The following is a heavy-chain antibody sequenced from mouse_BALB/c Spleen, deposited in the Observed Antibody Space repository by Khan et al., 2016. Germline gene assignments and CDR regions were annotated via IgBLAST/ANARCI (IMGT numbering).Heavy chain of an antibody. CDR1: GFNIKDTY. CDR2: IDPANGNT. CDR3: ARFTTATYYAMDY. D-gene: IGHD1-2*01. Sequence: VQLQQSGAELVKPGASVKLSCTASGFNIKDTYMHWVKQRPEQGLEWIGRIDPANGNTKYDPKFQGKATITADTSSNTAYLQLSSLTSEDTAVYDCARFTTATYYAMDYWGQGTSVTVSS. J-gene: IGHJ4*01. V-gene: IGHV14-3*02.